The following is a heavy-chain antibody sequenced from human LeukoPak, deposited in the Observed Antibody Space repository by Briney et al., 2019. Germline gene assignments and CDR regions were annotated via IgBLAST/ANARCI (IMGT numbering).Heavy chain of an antibody. CDR2: IYYSGST. CDR1: GGSISSSSYY. D-gene: IGHD6-13*01. J-gene: IGHJ4*02. CDR3: ARLVVAAAGTGIDY. Sequence: PSETLSLTCTVSGGSISSSSYYWVWIRPPPGKALLWIGSIYYSGSTYYNPSLKSRVTISVDTSKHQFSLKLSSVTAADTAVYYCARLVVAAAGTGIDYWGQGTLVTVSS. V-gene: IGHV4-39*01.